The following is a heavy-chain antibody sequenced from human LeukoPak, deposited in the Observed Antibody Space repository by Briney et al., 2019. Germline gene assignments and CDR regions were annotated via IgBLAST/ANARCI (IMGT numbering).Heavy chain of an antibody. J-gene: IGHJ3*02. D-gene: IGHD2-15*01. V-gene: IGHV5-10-1*01. CDR3: ARPSSGPMGAFDI. CDR2: IDPSDSYT. Sequence: GESLKISCKGSGYSFTSYWITWVRQMPGKGLEWMGTIDPSDSYTNYSPSFQGHITISTDTSISTAYLQWSSLKASDTAMYYCARPSSGPMGAFDIWGQGTMVTVSS. CDR1: GYSFTSYW.